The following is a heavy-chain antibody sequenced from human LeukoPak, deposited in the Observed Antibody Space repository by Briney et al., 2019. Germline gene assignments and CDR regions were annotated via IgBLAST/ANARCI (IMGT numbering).Heavy chain of an antibody. CDR3: AIDGGSCYFDS. J-gene: IGHJ4*02. Sequence: GGSLRLSCAASGLTFSNYAMSWVRPAPGKGVGWGSVIYSGGSTYYAESAKGRFPITRDNSKNTLYLQMNSPRAEDTAVYYCAIDGGSCYFDSSGQGTLFTVSS. CDR2: IYSGGST. V-gene: IGHV3-53*01. D-gene: IGHD2-15*01. CDR1: GLTFSNYA.